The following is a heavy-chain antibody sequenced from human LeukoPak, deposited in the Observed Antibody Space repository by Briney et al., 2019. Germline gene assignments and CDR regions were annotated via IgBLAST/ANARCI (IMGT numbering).Heavy chain of an antibody. J-gene: IGHJ4*02. CDR3: AREKLDTRGYVDY. D-gene: IGHD3-22*01. V-gene: IGHV3-7*01. Sequence: PGGSLRLSCAGSGFTFSTYWMSWVRQAPGKGLDWVANLKQDGTDKYYVDSVKGRFTISRDNAKNLLYLQMNSLRAEDTAVYYCAREKLDTRGYVDYWGQGTLVTVSS. CDR2: LKQDGTDK. CDR1: GFTFSTYW.